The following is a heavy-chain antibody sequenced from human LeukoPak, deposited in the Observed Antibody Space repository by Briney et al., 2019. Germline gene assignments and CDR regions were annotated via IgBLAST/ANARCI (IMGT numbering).Heavy chain of an antibody. CDR2: IFSST. J-gene: IGHJ4*02. CDR1: EFIVSINY. D-gene: IGHD4/OR15-4a*01. V-gene: IGHV3-53*01. CDR3: ARRAGAYSHPYDY. Sequence: GGSLRLSCAASEFIVSINYMTWVRQAPGKGLEWVSFIFSSTHYSDSVKGRFTISRDNSKNTLYLQMNSLRAEDTAVYYCARRAGAYSHPYDYWGQGTLVTVSS.